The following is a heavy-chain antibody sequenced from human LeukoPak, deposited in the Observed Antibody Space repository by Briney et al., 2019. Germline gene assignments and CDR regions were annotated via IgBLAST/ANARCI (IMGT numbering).Heavy chain of an antibody. J-gene: IGHJ5*02. CDR3: ARVRPYCSGGSCSTRWIWFDP. Sequence: GGSLRLSCAASGFTFSSYSMNWVRQAPGKGLEWVSYISSSSSTIYYADSVKGRFTISRDNAKNSLYLQMNSLRAEDTAVYYCARVRPYCSGGSCSTRWIWFDPWGQGTLVTVSS. D-gene: IGHD2-15*01. CDR1: GFTFSSYS. CDR2: ISSSSSTI. V-gene: IGHV3-48*04.